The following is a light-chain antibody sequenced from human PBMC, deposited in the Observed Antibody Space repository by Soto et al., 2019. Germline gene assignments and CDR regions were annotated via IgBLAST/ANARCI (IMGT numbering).Light chain of an antibody. V-gene: IGLV2-14*01. CDR3: SSYSTSSTPVV. J-gene: IGLJ2*01. Sequence: QSALTQPASVSGSPGHSITISCTGTSSDVGFDNYVSWYQQHPGKAPQLMIYEVSNRPSGVSNRFSGSKSGNTASLTSSVLQAEDEADYYCSSYSTSSTPVVFGGGTKLTVL. CDR2: EVS. CDR1: SSDVGFDNY.